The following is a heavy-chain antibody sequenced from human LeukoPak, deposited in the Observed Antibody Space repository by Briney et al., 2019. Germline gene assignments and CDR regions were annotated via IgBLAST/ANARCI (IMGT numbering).Heavy chain of an antibody. CDR3: ATNYGDYVNWFDP. D-gene: IGHD4-17*01. Sequence: GGSLRLSCAASRFTFRSNAMSWVRQAPGQGLEWVSSISASGSGTYYADSVKGRFTIYRDNSKNTLSLQMNSLRAEGTALYYCATNYGDYVNWFDPWGQGTLVTVSS. CDR2: ISASGSGT. CDR1: RFTFRSNA. V-gene: IGHV3-23*01. J-gene: IGHJ5*02.